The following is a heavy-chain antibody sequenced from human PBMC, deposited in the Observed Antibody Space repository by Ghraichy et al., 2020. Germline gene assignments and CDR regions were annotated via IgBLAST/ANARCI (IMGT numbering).Heavy chain of an antibody. CDR2: INSDGSST. D-gene: IGHD2-15*01. J-gene: IGHJ6*02. CDR1: GFTFSSYW. V-gene: IGHV3-74*01. Sequence: LSLTCAASGFTFSSYWMHWVRQAPGKGLVWVSRINSDGSSTSYADSVKGRFTISRDNAKNTLYLQMNSLRAEDTAVYYCARDLGYCSGGSCPGDYYYGMDVWGQGTTVTVSS. CDR3: ARDLGYCSGGSCPGDYYYGMDV.